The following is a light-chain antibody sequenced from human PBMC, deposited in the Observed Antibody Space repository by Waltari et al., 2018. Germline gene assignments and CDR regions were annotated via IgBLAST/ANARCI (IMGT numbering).Light chain of an antibody. V-gene: IGLV4-69*01. CDR3: QTGGHGSWV. CDR2: INSDGSH. J-gene: IGLJ3*02. CDR1: SGYSSNI. Sequence: QLVLTQSPSASASLGASVKLTCTLSSGYSSNIVAWHQQQPEKGPRYLMTINSDGSHNKGDKIPDRFSGSSSGAERYLTISSVQPEDEADYYCQTGGHGSWVFGGGTTLTVL.